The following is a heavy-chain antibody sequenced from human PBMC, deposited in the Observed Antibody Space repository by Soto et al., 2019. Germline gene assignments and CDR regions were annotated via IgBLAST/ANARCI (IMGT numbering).Heavy chain of an antibody. CDR3: ARDVSSSWRFYYYYGMDV. V-gene: IGHV1-18*04. CDR2: ISAYNGNT. J-gene: IGHJ6*02. D-gene: IGHD6-13*01. Sequence: GSLKISCKGSGYTFTSYGISWVRQAPGQGLEWMGWISAYNGNTNYAQKLQGRVTMTTDTSTSTAYMELRSLRSDDTAVYYCARDVSSSWRFYYYYGMDVWGQGTTVTVSS. CDR1: GYTFTSYG.